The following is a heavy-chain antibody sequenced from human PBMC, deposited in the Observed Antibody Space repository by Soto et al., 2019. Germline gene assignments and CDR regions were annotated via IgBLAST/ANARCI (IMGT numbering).Heavy chain of an antibody. CDR2: IYYSGST. D-gene: IGHD3-22*01. J-gene: IGHJ4*02. Sequence: QVQLQESDPGLVKPSQTLSLTCTVSGASISSGDYYWTWIRQPPGKGLEWIGSIYYSGSTYYNPSLKRRVTISVDTSNNQFSLKLSSVTAADTAVYYCARASYDSSTYYLDYWGQGTLVTVSS. V-gene: IGHV4-30-4*01. CDR3: ARASYDSSTYYLDY. CDR1: GASISSGDYY.